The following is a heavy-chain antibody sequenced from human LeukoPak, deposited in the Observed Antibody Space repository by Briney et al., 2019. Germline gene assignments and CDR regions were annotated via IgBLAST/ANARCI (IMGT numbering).Heavy chain of an antibody. V-gene: IGHV3-21*01. J-gene: IGHJ6*03. D-gene: IGHD1-26*01. Sequence: GGSLRLSCAASGFTFSSYSMNWVRQAPGKGLEWVSSISSSSSYIYYADSVKGRFTISRDNAKNSLYLQMNSLRAEDTAVYYCARDNSGSYIGYYYYYMDVWGKGTTVTVSS. CDR2: ISSSSSYI. CDR1: GFTFSSYS. CDR3: ARDNSGSYIGYYYYYMDV.